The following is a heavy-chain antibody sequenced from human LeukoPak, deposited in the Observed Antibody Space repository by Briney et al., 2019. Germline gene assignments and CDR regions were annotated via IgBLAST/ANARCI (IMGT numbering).Heavy chain of an antibody. CDR2: IYTNDRT. CDR1: GFTVGSSD. Sequence: GGSLRLSCAASGFTVGSSDMTWVRQAPGKGLEWVSLIYTNDRTFYVDSVKGRFTISRDNSKNTVSLQMNRLGSEDTAVYYCTQARSSSGYGPLGFHWGLGTLVTVSS. D-gene: IGHD5-12*01. J-gene: IGHJ4*02. V-gene: IGHV3-53*05. CDR3: TQARSSSGYGPLGFH.